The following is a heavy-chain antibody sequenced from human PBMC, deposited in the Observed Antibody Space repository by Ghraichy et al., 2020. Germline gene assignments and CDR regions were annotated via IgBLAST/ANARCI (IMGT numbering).Heavy chain of an antibody. Sequence: GGSLRLSCAASGFTFSSYGMHWVRQAPGKGLEWVAVISYDGSNKYYADSVKGRFTVSRDNSKNTLYLQMNSLRAEDTAVYYCAKFHDFWSGYYRRAFYYYGMDVWGHGTTVTVSS. V-gene: IGHV3-30*18. J-gene: IGHJ6*02. CDR1: GFTFSSYG. CDR3: AKFHDFWSGYYRRAFYYYGMDV. D-gene: IGHD3-3*01. CDR2: ISYDGSNK.